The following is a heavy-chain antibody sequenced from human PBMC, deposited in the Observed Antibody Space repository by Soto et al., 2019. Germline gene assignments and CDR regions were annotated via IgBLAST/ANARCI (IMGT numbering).Heavy chain of an antibody. V-gene: IGHV1-3*01. CDR2: INAGNGNT. CDR1: GYTFTSYA. J-gene: IGHJ4*02. D-gene: IGHD3-16*02. Sequence: QVQLVQSGAEVKKPGASVKVSCKASGYTFTSYAMHWVRQAPGQRLEWMGWINAGNGNTKYSQKFQGRVTMTRDTSASTAYMELSSLRSEDTAVYYCATAEAVMVHLGELSLTDWGQGTLVTVSS. CDR3: ATAEAVMVHLGELSLTD.